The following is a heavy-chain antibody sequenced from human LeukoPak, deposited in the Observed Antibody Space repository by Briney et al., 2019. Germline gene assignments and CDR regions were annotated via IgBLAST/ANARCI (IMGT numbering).Heavy chain of an antibody. Sequence: GRSLRLSCAASGFTFSSYGMHWVRQAPGKGLEWVAVIWYDGSNKYYADSVKGRFTISRDNSKNTLYLQMNSLRTEDTAVYYCLTTSFRTSSTWWYFDYWGQGTLVTVSS. CDR2: IWYDGSNK. CDR3: LTTSFRTSSTWWYFDY. V-gene: IGHV3-33*01. CDR1: GFTFSSYG. D-gene: IGHD6-13*01. J-gene: IGHJ4*02.